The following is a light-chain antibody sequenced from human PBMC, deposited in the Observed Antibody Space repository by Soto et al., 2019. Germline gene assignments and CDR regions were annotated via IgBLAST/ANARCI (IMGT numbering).Light chain of an antibody. CDR1: QSVGTK. Sequence: IVMTQSPGTLSVSLGERATLSCRASQSVGTKLAWYQQKPGQVPRLLIYHVSARATGVPARFSGSGSVTEFTLSISSLQSEDFAVYYCLQYNKWPRTFGQGTKVDIK. J-gene: IGKJ1*01. CDR2: HVS. CDR3: LQYNKWPRT. V-gene: IGKV3-15*01.